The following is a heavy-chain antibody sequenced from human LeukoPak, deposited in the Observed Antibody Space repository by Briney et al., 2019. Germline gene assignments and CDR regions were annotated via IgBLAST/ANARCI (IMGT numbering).Heavy chain of an antibody. Sequence: GGSLRLACAASGFTFSDSYMTWIRQAPGKGLEWVSYISNSGSAIYYADSVKGRFTISRDNAKSSLYLQMNSLRAEDTAVYYCGRGHWGLDYWGQGTLVTVSS. CDR2: ISNSGSAI. V-gene: IGHV3-11*04. J-gene: IGHJ4*02. D-gene: IGHD7-27*01. CDR1: GFTFSDSY. CDR3: GRGHWGLDY.